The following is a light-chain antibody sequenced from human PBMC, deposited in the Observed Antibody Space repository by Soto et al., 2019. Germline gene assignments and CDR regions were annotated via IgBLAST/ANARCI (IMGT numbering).Light chain of an antibody. J-gene: IGKJ5*01. V-gene: IGKV3-11*01. Sequence: EIVLTQSPATLSLSPGERATLSCRASQSVSSYLAWYQQKPGQAPRLLIFDASTRATGIPARFSGSGSETDFTLTISSLEPEDFAVYYCQQRSGWPPSITFGQGPRLEIK. CDR3: QQRSGWPPSIT. CDR2: DAS. CDR1: QSVSSY.